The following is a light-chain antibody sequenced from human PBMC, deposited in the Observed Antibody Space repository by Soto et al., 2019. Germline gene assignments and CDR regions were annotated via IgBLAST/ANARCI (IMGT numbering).Light chain of an antibody. Sequence: ENVLTQSPGTLSLYPGERATLSCRASQSVSSNYLAWYQQKPGQAPRLLIYGASSRATGIPDRFSGGGSGTDFTLTISRVEPEDFAVYYCQQYVTSPWTFGQGTKVEIK. J-gene: IGKJ1*01. CDR1: QSVSSNY. CDR2: GAS. V-gene: IGKV3-20*01. CDR3: QQYVTSPWT.